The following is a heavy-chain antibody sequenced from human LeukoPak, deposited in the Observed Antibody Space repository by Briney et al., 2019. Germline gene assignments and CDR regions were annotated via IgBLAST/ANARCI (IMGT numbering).Heavy chain of an antibody. CDR1: GFTLSTYS. Sequence: PGGSLRLSCAASGFTLSTYSMNWVRQAPGKGLEWVSVISSSSDHIYYGDSVKGRFTISRDNAKNSLYLQMNSLRAEDTAVYYCASKVPGENHAMDVWGQGTTVTVSS. J-gene: IGHJ6*02. CDR2: ISSSSDHI. V-gene: IGHV3-21*01. CDR3: ASKVPGENHAMDV. D-gene: IGHD7-27*01.